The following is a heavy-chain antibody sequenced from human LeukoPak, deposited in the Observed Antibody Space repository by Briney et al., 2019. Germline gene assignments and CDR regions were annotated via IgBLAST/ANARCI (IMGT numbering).Heavy chain of an antibody. CDR1: GFTFSSYA. D-gene: IGHD1-26*01. Sequence: QPGGSLRLSCVASGFTFSSYAMTWVRQAPGKGLEWVSAINVTGVDSYYADSVKGRFTISRDNSKNTLYLQMAGLRAEDTAAYYSTKNWDQRREWFDTWGQGTLVTVSP. J-gene: IGHJ5*02. CDR2: INVTGVDS. CDR3: TKNWDQRREWFDT. V-gene: IGHV3-23*01.